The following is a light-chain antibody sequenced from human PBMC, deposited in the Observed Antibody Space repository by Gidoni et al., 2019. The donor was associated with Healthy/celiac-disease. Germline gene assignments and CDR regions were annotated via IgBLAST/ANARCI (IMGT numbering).Light chain of an antibody. CDR2: GAS. V-gene: IGKV3-20*01. Sequence: DIVLTQSPGTLSLSPGERATLSCRASQSVSSSYLAWYQQKPGQAPRLLIYGASSRATGIPDRFSGSGSGTDFTLTISRLEPEDFAVYYCQQYGSSQFTFGPGTKVEIK. J-gene: IGKJ3*01. CDR1: QSVSSSY. CDR3: QQYGSSQFT.